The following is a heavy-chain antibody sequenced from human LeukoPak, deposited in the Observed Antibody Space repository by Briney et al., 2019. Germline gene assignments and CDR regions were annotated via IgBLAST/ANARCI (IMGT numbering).Heavy chain of an antibody. Sequence: GRSLRLSCAASGFTFSSYGMHWVRQAPGKGLEWVAVISYDGSNKYYADSVKGRFTISRDNSKNTLYLQMNSLRAEDTAVYYCAKDMDYYDSSGYGDYWGQGTLVTVSS. CDR3: AKDMDYYDSSGYGDY. V-gene: IGHV3-30*18. CDR1: GFTFSSYG. CDR2: ISYDGSNK. D-gene: IGHD3-22*01. J-gene: IGHJ4*02.